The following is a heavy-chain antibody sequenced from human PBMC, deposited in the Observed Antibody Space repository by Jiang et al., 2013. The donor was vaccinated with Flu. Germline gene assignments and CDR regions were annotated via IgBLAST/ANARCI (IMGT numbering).Heavy chain of an antibody. CDR1: GFTFSSYA. J-gene: IGHJ4*02. Sequence: VQLVESGGGLVQPGGSLRLSCAASGFTFSSYAMSWVRQAPGKGLEWVSAISGSGGSTYYADSVKGRFTISRDNSKNTLYLQMNSLRAEDTAVYYCAKWPGYSDFWSGTWRDYWGQGTLVTVSS. V-gene: IGHV3-23*04. D-gene: IGHD3-3*01. CDR2: ISGSGGST. CDR3: AKWPGYSDFWSGTWRDY.